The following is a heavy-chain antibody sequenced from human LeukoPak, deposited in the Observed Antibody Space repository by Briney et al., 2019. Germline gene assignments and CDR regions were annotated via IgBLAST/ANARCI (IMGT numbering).Heavy chain of an antibody. Sequence: GGSLRLSCAASGFTFSTYWMSWVRQAPGKGLEWVANIKQDGSEKYYLDSVKGRFTISRDNAKSSLYLQMNSLRAEDTAVYFCTREAAAGIDYWGQGTLVTVSS. CDR1: GFTFSTYW. V-gene: IGHV3-7*01. CDR3: TREAAAGIDY. CDR2: IKQDGSEK. J-gene: IGHJ4*02. D-gene: IGHD6-13*01.